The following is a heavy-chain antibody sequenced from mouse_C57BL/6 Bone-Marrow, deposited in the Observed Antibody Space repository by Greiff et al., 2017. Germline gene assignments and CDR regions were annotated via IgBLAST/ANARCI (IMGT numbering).Heavy chain of an antibody. Sequence: QVQLQQSGAELVRPGASVTLSCKASGYTFTDYEMHWVKQTPVHGLEWIGAIDPETGGTAYNQKFKGKAILTADKSSSTAYMELRSLTSEDSAFDYCTSRLLRFNLYCDVWGTGTTVTVSS. CDR3: TSRLLRFNLYCDV. CDR1: GYTFTDYE. V-gene: IGHV1-15*01. CDR2: IDPETGGT. D-gene: IGHD1-1*01. J-gene: IGHJ1*03.